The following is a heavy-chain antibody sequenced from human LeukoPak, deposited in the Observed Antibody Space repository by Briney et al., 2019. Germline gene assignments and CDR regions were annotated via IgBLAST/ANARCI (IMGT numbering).Heavy chain of an antibody. CDR1: GFRFSTYA. J-gene: IGHJ6*02. V-gene: IGHV3-23*01. D-gene: IGHD4-11*01. Sequence: SGGSLRLSCVASGFRFSTYAMTWVRQAPGRGLEWVSEIRASGGRTFYAESVKGRFTISRDNSKNTVYLQMNSLRAEDTAVHYCARATSYSNYGMDVWGQGTTVTVSS. CDR2: IRASGGRT. CDR3: ARATSYSNYGMDV.